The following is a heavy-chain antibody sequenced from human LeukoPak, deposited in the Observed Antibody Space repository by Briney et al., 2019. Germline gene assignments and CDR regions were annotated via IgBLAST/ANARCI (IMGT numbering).Heavy chain of an antibody. CDR3: ARDKSDYGDFVSDYYGMDV. V-gene: IGHV3-11*01. CDR1: GFTFSDYY. J-gene: IGHJ6*02. CDR2: ISSSGSTI. D-gene: IGHD4-17*01. Sequence: PGGSLRLCCAASGFTFSDYYMSWIRQAPGKGLEWVSYISSSGSTIYYADSVKGRFTISRDNAKNSLYLQMNSLRAEDTAVYYCARDKSDYGDFVSDYYGMDVWGQGTTVTVSS.